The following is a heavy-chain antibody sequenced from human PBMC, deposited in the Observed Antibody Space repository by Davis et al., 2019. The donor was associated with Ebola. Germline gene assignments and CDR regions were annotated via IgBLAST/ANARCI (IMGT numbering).Heavy chain of an antibody. V-gene: IGHV4-59*04. CDR2: IYYSGST. CDR1: GGSISSYY. D-gene: IGHD3-10*01. CDR3: ARRAAYGSGSYFDY. Sequence: GSLRLSCTVSGGSISSYYWSWIRQPPGKGLEWIGFIYYSGSTSYHPSLKSRVTISIDTSKNQFSLKLTSVTAADTAVYYCARRAAYGSGSYFDYWGQGTLVTVSS. J-gene: IGHJ4*02.